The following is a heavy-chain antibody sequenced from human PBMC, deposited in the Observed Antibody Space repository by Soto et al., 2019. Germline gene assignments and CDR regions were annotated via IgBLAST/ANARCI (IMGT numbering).Heavy chain of an antibody. J-gene: IGHJ6*02. V-gene: IGHV1-46*01. D-gene: IGHD2-15*01. CDR3: ARGMVAATLYYYYGMDV. CDR1: GYTFTSYY. Sequence: ASVKVSCKASGYTFTSYYMHWVRQAPGQGLEWMGIINPSGGSTSYAQKFQGRVTMTRDTSTSTVYMELSSLRSEDTAVYYCARGMVAATLYYYYGMDVWGQGTTVTVSS. CDR2: INPSGGST.